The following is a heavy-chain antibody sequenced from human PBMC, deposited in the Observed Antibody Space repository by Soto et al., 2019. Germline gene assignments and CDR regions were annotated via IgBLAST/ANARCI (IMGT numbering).Heavy chain of an antibody. J-gene: IGHJ6*02. CDR3: ASNYYDSSGPIRYLYYYYGMDV. Sequence: SVKVSCKASGGTFSSYAISWVRQAPGQGLEWMGGIIPIFGTANYAQKFQGRVTITADESTSTAYMELSSLRSEDTAVYYCASNYYDSSGPIRYLYYYYGMDVWGQGTTVTVSS. CDR1: GGTFSSYA. V-gene: IGHV1-69*13. CDR2: IIPIFGTA. D-gene: IGHD3-22*01.